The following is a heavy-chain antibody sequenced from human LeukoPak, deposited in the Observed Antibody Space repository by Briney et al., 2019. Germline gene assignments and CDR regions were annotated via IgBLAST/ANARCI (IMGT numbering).Heavy chain of an antibody. Sequence: GGSLRLSCAASGFTFSNAWMSWVRQAPGKGLEWVGRIKSKTDGGTTDYAAPVKGRFTISRDDSKNTLYLQMNSLKTEDTAVYYCTTVPYCSSTSCYLPKNYFDYWGQGTLVTVSS. V-gene: IGHV3-15*01. J-gene: IGHJ4*02. D-gene: IGHD2-2*01. CDR2: IKSKTDGGTT. CDR3: TTVPYCSSTSCYLPKNYFDY. CDR1: GFTFSNAW.